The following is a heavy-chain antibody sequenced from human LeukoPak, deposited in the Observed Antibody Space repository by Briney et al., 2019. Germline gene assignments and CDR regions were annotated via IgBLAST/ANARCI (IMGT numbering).Heavy chain of an antibody. Sequence: GGSLILSCAASGFTFSSFAMSWVRRAPGKGLEWVSAISPGADSTSYAESVKGRFTISRDNSKNTVYMQMNSLRAEDTAVYYCAKYGNSGWNDAFDIWGQGTMVTVSS. D-gene: IGHD6-19*01. V-gene: IGHV3-23*01. CDR2: ISPGADST. CDR1: GFTFSSFA. J-gene: IGHJ3*02. CDR3: AKYGNSGWNDAFDI.